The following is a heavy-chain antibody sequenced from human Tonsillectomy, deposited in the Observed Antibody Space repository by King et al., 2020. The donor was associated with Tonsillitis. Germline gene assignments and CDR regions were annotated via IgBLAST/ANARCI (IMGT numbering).Heavy chain of an antibody. V-gene: IGHV3-30-3*01. D-gene: IGHD3-3*01. CDR2: ISYDGSNK. J-gene: IGHJ6*02. Sequence: VQLVESGGGVGQPGRSLRLSCAASGFTFSSYAMHWVRQAPGKGLEWVAVISYDGSNKYYADSVKGRFTISRDNSKNTLYLQMNSLRAEDTAVYYCARGSALRFLEWLSSLYYGMDVWGQGTTVTVSS. CDR3: ARGSALRFLEWLSSLYYGMDV. CDR1: GFTFSSYA.